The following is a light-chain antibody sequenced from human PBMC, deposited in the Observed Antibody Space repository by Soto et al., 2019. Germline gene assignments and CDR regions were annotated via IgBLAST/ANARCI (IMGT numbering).Light chain of an antibody. CDR3: QQYFHYPVT. J-gene: IGKJ2*01. CDR2: DVS. CDR1: QNINNW. Sequence: DLQMTQSPSTLSALVGDRVTITCRCTQNINNWLAWYQQKPGKAPRLLIYDVSTLQTGVPSRFSGRGSGTEATLIISSLQPDDVATYYCQQYFHYPVTFGRGTKVDIK. V-gene: IGKV1-5*01.